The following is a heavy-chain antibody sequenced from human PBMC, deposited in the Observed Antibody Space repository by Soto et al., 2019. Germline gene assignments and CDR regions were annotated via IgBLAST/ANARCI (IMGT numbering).Heavy chain of an antibody. D-gene: IGHD6-19*01. V-gene: IGHV1-2*02. CDR3: ARAPIAVAGTGAFDI. CDR2: INPNSGGT. J-gene: IGHJ3*02. CDR1: GYPFTGYY. Sequence: ASVKVSCKASGYPFTGYYMHWVRQAPGQGIEWMGWINPNSGGTNYAQKFQGRVTMTRDTSISTAYMELSRLRSDDTAVYYCARAPIAVAGTGAFDIWVQGTMVTVSS.